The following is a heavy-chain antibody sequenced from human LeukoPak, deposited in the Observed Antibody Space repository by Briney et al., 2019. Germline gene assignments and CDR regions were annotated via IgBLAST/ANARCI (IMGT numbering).Heavy chain of an antibody. D-gene: IGHD1-26*01. CDR3: ARPRRVGAIWGGSDY. CDR2: IYPGDSDT. Sequence: GAPLQISCQGSGYSFTSYWIGWVRQLPGKGLEWMGIIYPGDSDTRYSPSFQGQVTISADKSISTAYLQWSSLKASDTAMYYCARPRRVGAIWGGSDYWGQGTLVTVSS. V-gene: IGHV5-51*01. J-gene: IGHJ4*02. CDR1: GYSFTSYW.